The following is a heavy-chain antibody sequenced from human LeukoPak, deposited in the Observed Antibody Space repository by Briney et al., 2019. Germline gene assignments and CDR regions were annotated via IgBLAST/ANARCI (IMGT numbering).Heavy chain of an antibody. CDR2: ISNNGGYT. D-gene: IGHD6-13*01. J-gene: IGHJ6*02. CDR3: AKGSSSWYESLDYYYGMDV. V-gene: IGHV3-23*01. Sequence: PGGSLRLSCAASGFTFSSSAMSWVRQAPGKGLEWVSAISNNGGYTYYADSVKGRFTISRDNSKNTLYLQMNSLRAEDTAVYYCAKGSSSWYESLDYYYGMDVWGQGTTVTVSS. CDR1: GFTFSSSA.